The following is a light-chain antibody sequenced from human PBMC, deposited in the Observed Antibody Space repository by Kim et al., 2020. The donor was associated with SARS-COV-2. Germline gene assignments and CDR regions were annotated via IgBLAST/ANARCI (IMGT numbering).Light chain of an antibody. CDR1: SLRSYD. CDR2: GKN. J-gene: IGLJ3*02. V-gene: IGLV3-19*01. Sequence: ALGQTVRITCQGDSLRSYDASWYQQKPGQAPVLVIYGKNNRPSGILDRFSGSSSGNTASLTITGAQAEDEADYYCNSRDSSGNHWVFGRGTQLTVL. CDR3: NSRDSSGNHWV.